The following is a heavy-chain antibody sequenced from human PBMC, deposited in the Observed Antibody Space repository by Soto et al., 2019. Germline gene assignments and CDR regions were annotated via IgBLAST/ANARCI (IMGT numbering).Heavy chain of an antibody. CDR1: GGSISSGEYD. CDR2: IYYSGST. V-gene: IGHV4-30-4*01. D-gene: IGHD2-15*01. J-gene: IGHJ5*02. CDR3: ARVGDAATLGP. Sequence: SETLSLTWTVAGGSISSGEYDWSWIRQPAGKGLEWIGDIYYSGSTYYNPSLKSRVTISVDTSKNQLSLKLSSVTAADTAVYYCARVGDAATLGPWGQGTLVTVSS.